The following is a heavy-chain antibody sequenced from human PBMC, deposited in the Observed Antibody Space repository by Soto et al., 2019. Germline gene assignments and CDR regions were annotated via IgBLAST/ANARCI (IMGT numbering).Heavy chain of an antibody. CDR3: ARDEYYDSNNWFDH. CDR1: GGAITAYY. Sequence: NPSETLSLTCTVSGGAITAYYCSWMRQPVGEGLQWIGRVYSTGSTNYNPSLRSRVTMSVDTSQNQFFLRLSSVTAADTAVYYCARDEYYDSNNWFDHWGQGILVTVSS. CDR2: VYSTGST. J-gene: IGHJ5*02. D-gene: IGHD3-22*01. V-gene: IGHV4-4*07.